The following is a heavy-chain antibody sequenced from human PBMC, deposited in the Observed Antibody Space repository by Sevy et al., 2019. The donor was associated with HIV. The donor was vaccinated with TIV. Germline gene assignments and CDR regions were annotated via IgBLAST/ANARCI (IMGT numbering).Heavy chain of an antibody. V-gene: IGHV3-23*01. Sequence: GGSLRLSCAASGFTFSKYSMSWVRQPPGKGLEWVSTLSFGCGEINYADSVKGRFTFSRDNSKSSVYLQMNNLRPEDTAVYYCAREGCTKPHDYWGQGPLVTVSS. D-gene: IGHD2-8*01. CDR2: LSFGCGEI. J-gene: IGHJ4*02. CDR1: GFTFSKYS. CDR3: AREGCTKPHDY.